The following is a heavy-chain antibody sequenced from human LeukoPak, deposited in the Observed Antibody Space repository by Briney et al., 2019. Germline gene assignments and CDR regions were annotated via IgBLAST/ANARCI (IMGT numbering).Heavy chain of an antibody. V-gene: IGHV1-18*01. CDR1: GYTFTSYG. J-gene: IGHJ4*02. Sequence: ASVKVSCKASGYTFTSYGISWVRQAPGQGLEWMGWISAYNGNTNYAQKLQGRVTMTTDTSTSTAYMELRSLRSDDTAVYYCARVFPLGGALSFGSWGQETLVTVSS. CDR2: ISAYNGNT. D-gene: IGHD1-26*01. CDR3: ARVFPLGGALSFGS.